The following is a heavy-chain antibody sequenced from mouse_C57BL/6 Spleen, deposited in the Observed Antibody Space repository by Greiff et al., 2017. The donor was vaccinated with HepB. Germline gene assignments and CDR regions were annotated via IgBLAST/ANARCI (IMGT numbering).Heavy chain of an antibody. J-gene: IGHJ4*01. Sequence: VQRVESGAELVRPGPSVKVSCKASGYAFTNYLIEWVKQRPGQGLEWIGVINPGSGGTNYNEKFKGKATLTADKSSSTAYMQLSSLTSEDSAVYFCARSHGNYAMDYWGQGTSVTVSS. CDR2: INPGSGGT. V-gene: IGHV1-54*01. D-gene: IGHD2-1*01. CDR1: GYAFTNYL. CDR3: ARSHGNYAMDY.